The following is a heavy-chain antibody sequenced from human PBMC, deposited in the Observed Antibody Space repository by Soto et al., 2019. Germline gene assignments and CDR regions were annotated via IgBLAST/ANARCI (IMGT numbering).Heavy chain of an antibody. J-gene: IGHJ4*02. CDR1: GFTFSSYS. D-gene: IGHD6-6*01. CDR2: ISSSSSYI. Sequence: GGSLRLSCAAFGFTFSSYSMNWVRQAPGKGLEWVSSISSSSSYIYYADSVKGRFTISRDNAKNSLYLQMNSLRAEDTAVYYCARGPNIPALNYFDYRGQGTLVTVSS. CDR3: ARGPNIPALNYFDY. V-gene: IGHV3-21*01.